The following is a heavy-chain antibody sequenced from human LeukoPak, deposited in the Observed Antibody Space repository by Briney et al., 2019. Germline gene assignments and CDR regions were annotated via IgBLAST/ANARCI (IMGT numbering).Heavy chain of an antibody. D-gene: IGHD6-13*01. CDR1: GLTFSSYA. CDR3: AKGTAGGYSSSWYDY. J-gene: IGHJ4*02. CDR2: ISGSGGST. V-gene: IGHV3-23*01. Sequence: GGSLRLSCAASGLTFSSYAMSWVRQAPGKGLEWVSAISGSGGSTYYADSVKGRFTISRDNSKNTLYLQMNSLRAEDTAVYYCAKGTAGGYSSSWYDYWGQGTLVTVSS.